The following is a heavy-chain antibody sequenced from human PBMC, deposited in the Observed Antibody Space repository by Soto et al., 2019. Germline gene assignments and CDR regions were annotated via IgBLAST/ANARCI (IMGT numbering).Heavy chain of an antibody. Sequence: EVQLVESGGGLVKPGGSLRLSCAASGFTFSSYSMNWVRQAPGKGLEWVSSISSSSSYIYYADSVKGRFTISRDNAKNSLYLPMNRPRAEDTAVYSCARAPYYYDSRGYWAYWGQGTLVTVSS. D-gene: IGHD3-22*01. J-gene: IGHJ4*02. CDR2: ISSSSSYI. CDR1: GFTFSSYS. V-gene: IGHV3-21*01. CDR3: ARAPYYYDSRGYWAY.